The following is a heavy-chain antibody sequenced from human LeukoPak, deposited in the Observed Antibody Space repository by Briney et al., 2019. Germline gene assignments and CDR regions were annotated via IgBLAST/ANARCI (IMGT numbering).Heavy chain of an antibody. CDR2: INHSGST. V-gene: IGHV4-34*01. Sequence: SETLSLTCAVYGGSFSGYYWSWIRQPPGKGLEWIGEINHSGSTNYNPSLKSRVTTSVDTSKNQFSLKLSSVTAADTAVYYCARRRTVPAFHWYFDLWGRGTLVTVSS. CDR3: ARRRTVPAFHWYFDL. CDR1: GGSFSGYY. D-gene: IGHD4-11*01. J-gene: IGHJ2*01.